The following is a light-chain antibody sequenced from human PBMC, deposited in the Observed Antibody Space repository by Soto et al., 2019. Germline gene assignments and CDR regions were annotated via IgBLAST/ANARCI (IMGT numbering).Light chain of an antibody. CDR2: DIT. V-gene: IGLV2-14*03. CDR3: SSYTTSNTRQFV. J-gene: IGLJ1*01. Sequence: CTGTSSDVGGYNYVSWYQHHPSKEPKLIIYDITKKPSGVTNPNSGSKFVYPSSLSISGLQPEDEADYYCSSYTTSNTRQFVFGTGTKFSVL. CDR1: SSDVGGYNY.